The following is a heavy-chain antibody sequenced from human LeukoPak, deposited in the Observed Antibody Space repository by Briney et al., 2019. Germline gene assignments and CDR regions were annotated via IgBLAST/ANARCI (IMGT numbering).Heavy chain of an antibody. J-gene: IGHJ4*02. Sequence: SGTLSLTCDVSGASISRGSWWSCVRQPPGKGLEWIGEFSHSGITNFNPSLKSRVTISVDKSRNQFSLNLISVTAADTAVYFCARNGGHNQQHWGQGTLVTVPS. CDR3: ARNGGHNQQH. CDR2: FSHSGIT. V-gene: IGHV4-4*02. CDR1: GASISRGSW. D-gene: IGHD2-2*01.